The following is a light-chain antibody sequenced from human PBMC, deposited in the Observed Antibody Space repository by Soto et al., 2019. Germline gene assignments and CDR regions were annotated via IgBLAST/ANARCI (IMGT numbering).Light chain of an antibody. V-gene: IGKV3-11*01. Sequence: EIGLTQSPATLSLSPGERATLSCRASQRVSSYLAWYQQKPGQAPRLLIYDASNRATGIPARFSSSGSGTDFALTISSLEPEDFAVYYCQQRSNWPLTFGGGTKVEIK. CDR1: QRVSSY. J-gene: IGKJ4*01. CDR2: DAS. CDR3: QQRSNWPLT.